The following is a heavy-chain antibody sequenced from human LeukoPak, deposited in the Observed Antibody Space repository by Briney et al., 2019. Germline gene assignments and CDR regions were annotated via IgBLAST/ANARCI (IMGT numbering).Heavy chain of an antibody. V-gene: IGHV4-4*07. CDR2: IYTSGST. D-gene: IGHD4-17*01. J-gene: IGHJ6*03. CDR3: ARARKRSTVSSYYYYMDV. Sequence: TLSLTCTVSGGSISSYYWSWIRQPAGKGLEWIGRIYTSGSTNYNPSLTSRVTMSVDTSKNQFSLKLSSVTAADTAVYYCARARKRSTVSSYYYYMDVWGKGTTVTISS. CDR1: GGSISSYY.